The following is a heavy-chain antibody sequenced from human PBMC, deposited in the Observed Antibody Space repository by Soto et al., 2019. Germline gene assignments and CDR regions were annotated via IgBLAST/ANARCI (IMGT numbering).Heavy chain of an antibody. V-gene: IGHV1-69*13. CDR1: GGTFSSYA. CDR2: IIPIFGTA. D-gene: IGHD3-22*01. J-gene: IGHJ4*02. CDR3: ARARRGYDSSGYHFDY. Sequence: SVKVSCKASGGTFSSYAISWVRQAPGQGLEWMGGIIPIFGTANYAQKFQGRVTITADESTSTAYMELSSLRSEDTVVYYCARARRGYDSSGYHFDYWGQGTLVTVSS.